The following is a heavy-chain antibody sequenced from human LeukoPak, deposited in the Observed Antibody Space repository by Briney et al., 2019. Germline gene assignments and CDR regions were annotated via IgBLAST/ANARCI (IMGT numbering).Heavy chain of an antibody. CDR2: IYYSGST. CDR1: GGSFSGYY. CDR3: ASSSVENYYDSSGYFDY. J-gene: IGHJ4*02. V-gene: IGHV4-59*01. Sequence: SETLSLTCAVYGGSFSGYYWSWIRQPPGKGLEWIGYIYYSGSTNYNPSLKSRVTISVDTSKNQFSLKLSSVTAADTAVYYCASSSVENYYDSSGYFDYWGQGTLVTVSS. D-gene: IGHD3-22*01.